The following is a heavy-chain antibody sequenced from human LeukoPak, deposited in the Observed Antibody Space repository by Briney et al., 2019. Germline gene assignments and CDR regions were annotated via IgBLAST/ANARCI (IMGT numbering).Heavy chain of an antibody. CDR3: AKKTSYHFDY. D-gene: IGHD2-2*01. CDR1: GFFFSNYA. J-gene: IGHJ4*02. V-gene: IGHV3-23*01. Sequence: GGTLRLSCAASGFFFSNYAMSWVRQAPGKGLEWVSGISDSGSSTYYADSVKGRFTISRDNFKNTLFLQMSSLRAEDTAIYYCAKKTSYHFDYWGQGTLVTVSS. CDR2: ISDSGSST.